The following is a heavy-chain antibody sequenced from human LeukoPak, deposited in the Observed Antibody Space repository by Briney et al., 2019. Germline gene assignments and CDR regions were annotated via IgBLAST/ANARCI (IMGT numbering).Heavy chain of an antibody. J-gene: IGHJ2*01. V-gene: IGHV3-7*01. Sequence: PGGSLRLSCAASGFTFSSYWMSWVRQAPGKGLEWVANIKQDGSEKYYVDSVKGRFTISRDNAKNLLYLQMNSLRAEDTAVYYCARDFGIAAAGTGQWYFDLWGRGTLVTVSS. CDR3: ARDFGIAAAGTGQWYFDL. CDR1: GFTFSSYW. CDR2: IKQDGSEK. D-gene: IGHD6-13*01.